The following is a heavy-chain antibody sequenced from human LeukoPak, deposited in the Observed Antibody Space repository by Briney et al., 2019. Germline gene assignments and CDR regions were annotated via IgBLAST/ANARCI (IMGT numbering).Heavy chain of an antibody. CDR3: AKVVAAAGTPRFDY. J-gene: IGHJ4*02. V-gene: IGHV3-23*01. CDR1: GFTFSSYG. CDR2: ISGSGDGT. D-gene: IGHD6-13*01. Sequence: GGSLRLSCAASGFTFSSYGMSWVRQGPGKGLEWVSAISGSGDGTFYADSVKVRFTISRDNSRSTLYLQMNSLRADDTAVYYCAKVVAAAGTPRFDYWGQGTLVTVSS.